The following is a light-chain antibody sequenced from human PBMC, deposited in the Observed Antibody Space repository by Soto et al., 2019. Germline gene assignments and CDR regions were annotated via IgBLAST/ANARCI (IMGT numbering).Light chain of an antibody. CDR3: SSYTSSSPS. CDR1: SSDVGGYNY. Sequence: QSALTQPASVSGSPGQAITISCTGTSSDVGGYNYVSWYQQHPGKAPKLMIYDVSNRPSGVSNRFSGSKSGNTASLTLSGLQAEDEADYYCSSYTSSSPSFGGGTKVTVL. J-gene: IGLJ2*01. V-gene: IGLV2-14*01. CDR2: DVS.